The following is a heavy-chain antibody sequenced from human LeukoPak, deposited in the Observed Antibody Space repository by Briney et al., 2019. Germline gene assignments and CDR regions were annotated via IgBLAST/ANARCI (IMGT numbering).Heavy chain of an antibody. V-gene: IGHV1-2*02. CDR1: GYTFIDYY. CDR2: INPNSGGT. D-gene: IGHD3-16*01. Sequence: WASVKVSCKASGYTFIDYYIHWVRQAPGQGLEWQGWINPNSGGTNYAQKVQGRVNLIRETSINTAYMELSRLTSDDTALYYCARSGSRGRSYDDAFHIWGQGTMVTVSS. CDR3: ARSGSRGRSYDDAFHI. J-gene: IGHJ3*02.